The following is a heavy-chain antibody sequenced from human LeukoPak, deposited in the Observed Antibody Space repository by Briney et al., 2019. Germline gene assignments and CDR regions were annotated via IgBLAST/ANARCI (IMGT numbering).Heavy chain of an antibody. J-gene: IGHJ5*02. V-gene: IGHV3-23*01. CDR1: GFTFSSYA. Sequence: GGSLRLSCAASGFTFSSYAMSWVRQAPGKGLEWVSAISGSGGSTYYADFVKGRFTISRDNPKNTLYLQMNSLRAEDTAVYYCAKDQYQLPHWFDPWDQGTLVTVSS. D-gene: IGHD2-2*01. CDR3: AKDQYQLPHWFDP. CDR2: ISGSGGST.